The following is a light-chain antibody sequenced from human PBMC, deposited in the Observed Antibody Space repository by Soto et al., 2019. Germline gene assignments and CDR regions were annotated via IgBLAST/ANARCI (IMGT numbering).Light chain of an antibody. V-gene: IGKV3-15*01. CDR3: QQYNNWGT. J-gene: IGKJ1*01. Sequence: EIVMTQSPATLSVSPGERATLSCRASQNVSRNLAWYQQKPGKAPSLLIYGASTRATGIPARFSGSGSGTEFTLTISSLQSEDFAVYYCQQYNNWGTFGQGTKVEIK. CDR1: QNVSRN. CDR2: GAS.